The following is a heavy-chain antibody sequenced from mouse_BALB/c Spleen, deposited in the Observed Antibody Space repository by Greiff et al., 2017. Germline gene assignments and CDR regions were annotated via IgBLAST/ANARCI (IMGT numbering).Heavy chain of an antibody. Sequence: VQLKESGPGLVQPSQSLSITCTVSGFSLTSYGVHWVRQSPGKGLEWLGVIWSGGSTDYNAAFISRLSISKDNSKSQVFFKMNSLQANDTAIYYCARKGGYYGYWYFDVWGAGTTVTVSS. J-gene: IGHJ1*01. CDR1: GFSLTSYG. CDR3: ARKGGYYGYWYFDV. D-gene: IGHD2-3*01. CDR2: IWSGGST. V-gene: IGHV2-2*02.